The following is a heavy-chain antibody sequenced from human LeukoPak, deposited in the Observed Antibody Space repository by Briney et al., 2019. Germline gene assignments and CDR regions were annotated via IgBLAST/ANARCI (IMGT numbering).Heavy chain of an antibody. Sequence: PSETLSLTXIVSGDSISNGSYYWTWLRQPAGKGLQWIGRIHTSGNTNYRPSLKSRVTISRDTSKNQFSLRLTSVTAADTAVYYCARERGYCSGGSCNWFDPWGQGTLVTVSS. J-gene: IGHJ5*02. CDR2: IHTSGNT. CDR3: ARERGYCSGGSCNWFDP. D-gene: IGHD2-15*01. V-gene: IGHV4-61*02. CDR1: GDSISNGSYY.